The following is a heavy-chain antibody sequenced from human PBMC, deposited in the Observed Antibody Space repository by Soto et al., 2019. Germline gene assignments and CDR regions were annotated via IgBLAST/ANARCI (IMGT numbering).Heavy chain of an antibody. V-gene: IGHV4-31*03. D-gene: IGHD5-12*01. CDR2: IYYSGST. CDR1: GGSISSGGYY. CDR3: ARGAMATIELTFDY. Sequence: SETLSLTCTVSGGSISSGGYYWSWIRQHPGKGLEWIGYIYYSGSTYYNPSLKSRVTISVDTSKNQFSLKLSSVTAADTAVYYCARGAMATIELTFDYWGQGTLVTVSS. J-gene: IGHJ4*02.